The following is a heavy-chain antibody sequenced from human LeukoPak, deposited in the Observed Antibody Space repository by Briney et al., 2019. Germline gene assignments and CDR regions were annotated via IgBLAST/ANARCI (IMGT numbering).Heavy chain of an antibody. J-gene: IGHJ4*02. D-gene: IGHD1-26*01. Sequence: GGSLRLSCAASGFTFSSYAMHWVRQAPGKGLEWVAVISYDGSNKYYADSVRGRFTISRDNAKNTLYLQMNSLRVEDTATYYCAKGKVNHLGALDQWGQGTLVTVSS. CDR1: GFTFSSYA. CDR3: AKGKVNHLGALDQ. V-gene: IGHV3-30-3*01. CDR2: ISYDGSNK.